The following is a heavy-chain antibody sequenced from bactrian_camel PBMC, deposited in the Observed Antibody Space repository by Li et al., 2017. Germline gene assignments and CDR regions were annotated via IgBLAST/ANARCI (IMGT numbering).Heavy chain of an antibody. J-gene: IGHJ4*01. Sequence: DVQLVESGGGSVQAGGSLRLSCGASGSIYGDACVGWLRQAPGKESEGVAAIDSDGRTTFGDFVRGRFAISKESAKRILFLQMTSLKVDDTAVYYCVADPTWFTRTRCAEAIPADVQSDKGTQVTVS. V-gene: IGHV3S67*01. CDR2: IDSDGRT. D-gene: IGHD1*01. CDR1: GSIYGDAC.